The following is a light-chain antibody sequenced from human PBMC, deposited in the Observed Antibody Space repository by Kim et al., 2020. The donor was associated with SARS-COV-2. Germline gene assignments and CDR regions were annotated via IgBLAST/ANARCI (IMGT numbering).Light chain of an antibody. J-gene: IGLJ3*02. Sequence: QSALTQPRSVSGSPGQSITISCTGTSSDVGAYKYVSWYQHHPGKAPKLIIFDVSERPSGVPDRFSGSKSGNTASLTISGVQAEDEADYYCCSFAGRSTVVFGEGTKVTVL. CDR2: DVS. V-gene: IGLV2-11*01. CDR3: CSFAGRSTVV. CDR1: SSDVGAYKY.